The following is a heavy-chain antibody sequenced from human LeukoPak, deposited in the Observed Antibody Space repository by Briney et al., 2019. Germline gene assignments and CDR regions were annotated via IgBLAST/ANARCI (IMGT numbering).Heavy chain of an antibody. Sequence: PGGSLRLSCAASGFTFSRYAMHWVSQAPGKGLEWVSSIGTSSDSIYYADSVKGRFTISRDNAKNSLYLQMNSLRVEDTAVYYCAREERQGFDYWGQGTLVTVSS. CDR3: AREERQGFDY. J-gene: IGHJ4*02. CDR2: IGTSSDSI. CDR1: GFTFSRYA. V-gene: IGHV3-21*01. D-gene: IGHD1-1*01.